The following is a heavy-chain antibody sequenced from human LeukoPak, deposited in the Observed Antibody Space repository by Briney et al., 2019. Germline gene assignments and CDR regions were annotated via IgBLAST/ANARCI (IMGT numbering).Heavy chain of an antibody. CDR3: AREGGYYYGSGSTSDHYYYYYGMDV. CDR1: GYTFTSYG. V-gene: IGHV1-18*01. CDR2: ISAYNGNT. J-gene: IGHJ6*02. D-gene: IGHD3-10*01. Sequence: ASVKVSCKASGYTFTSYGISWVRQAPGQGLEWMGWISAYNGNTNYAQKLQGRVTMTTDTSTSTAYMELRSLRSDDTAVYYCAREGGYYYGSGSTSDHYYYYYGMDVWGQGTTVTVSS.